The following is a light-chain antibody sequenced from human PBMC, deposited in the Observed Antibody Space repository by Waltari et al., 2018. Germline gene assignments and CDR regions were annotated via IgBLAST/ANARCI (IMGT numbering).Light chain of an antibody. CDR1: QTINKY. J-gene: IGKJ4*01. CDR3: QQSDSLPLT. V-gene: IGKV1-39*01. CDR2: VRS. Sequence: DIQMTQSPSSLSASVGDRVTITCRASQTINKYLNWYQKKPGRAPKVLVLVRSYLHTGVPSRFSGSGSGTDFTLTISSLQPEDFATYYCQQSDSLPLTFGGGTKVEIK.